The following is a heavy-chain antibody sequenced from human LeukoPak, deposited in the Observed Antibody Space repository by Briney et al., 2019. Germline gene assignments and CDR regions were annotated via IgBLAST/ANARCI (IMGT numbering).Heavy chain of an antibody. V-gene: IGHV1-18*01. CDR2: ISVYNGNT. D-gene: IGHD3-22*01. CDR3: ARQNYCDTSGYYSNDAFDI. J-gene: IGHJ3*02. Sequence: GASVKVSCKASGYNFNTYGISWVRQAPGQAREWMGWISVYNGNTKYAQKVQDRVTLTTDTSTSTAYMELRSLRSDDTAVYYCARQNYCDTSGYYSNDAFDIWGQGTMVSVSS. CDR1: GYNFNTYG.